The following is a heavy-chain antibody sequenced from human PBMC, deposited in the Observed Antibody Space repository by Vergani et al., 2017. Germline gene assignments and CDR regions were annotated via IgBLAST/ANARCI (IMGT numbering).Heavy chain of an antibody. D-gene: IGHD6-13*01. J-gene: IGHJ4*02. Sequence: QVQLVESGGGVVQPGRSLRLSCAASGFTFSSYAMHWVRQAPGKGLEWVAVISYDGSNKYYADSVKGRFTNTRDNSKNTLYLQMNSLRAEDTAVYYCARAVAGLDCWGQGTLVTVSS. V-gene: IGHV3-30*04. CDR2: ISYDGSNK. CDR3: ARAVAGLDC. CDR1: GFTFSSYA.